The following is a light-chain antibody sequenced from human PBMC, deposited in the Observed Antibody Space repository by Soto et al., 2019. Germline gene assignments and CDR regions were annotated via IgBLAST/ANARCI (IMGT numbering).Light chain of an antibody. V-gene: IGKV3-20*01. CDR2: GAS. J-gene: IGKJ3*01. CDR3: QQYGSSPPFT. CDR1: QSVSSSY. Sequence: EIVLTQSPGTLSLSPGERATLSCRASQSVSSSYLAWYQQKPGQAPRLLIYGASSRATGIPDRFSGSGSGTDFTLTISGLEPEDFAVYCCQQYGSSPPFTFGPGTKVYIK.